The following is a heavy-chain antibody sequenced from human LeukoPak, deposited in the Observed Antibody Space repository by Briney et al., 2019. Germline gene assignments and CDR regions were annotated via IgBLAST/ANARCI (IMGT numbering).Heavy chain of an antibody. J-gene: IGHJ4*02. CDR2: ISSSGSTI. V-gene: IGHV3-11*01. CDR1: GFTFSDYY. D-gene: IGHD6-13*01. CDR3: ARDARQQLVERFDY. Sequence: GGSLRLSCAASGFTFSDYYMSWIRQAPGKGLEWVSYISSSGSTIYSADSVKGRFTISRDNAKNSLYLQMNSLRAEDTAVYYCARDARQQLVERFDYWGQGTLVTVSS.